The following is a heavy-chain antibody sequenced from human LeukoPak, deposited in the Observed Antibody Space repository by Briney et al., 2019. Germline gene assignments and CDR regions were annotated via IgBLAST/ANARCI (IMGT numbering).Heavy chain of an antibody. V-gene: IGHV1-2*06. D-gene: IGHD6-13*01. CDR1: EYTFTGYY. CDR3: ARGDSSWAYYYYYYMDV. J-gene: IGHJ6*03. CDR2: INPNSGGT. Sequence: ASVKVSCKASEYTFTGYYMHWVRQAPGQGLEWMGRINPNSGGTNYAQKFQGRVTMTRDTSISTAYMELSRLRSDDTAVYYCARGDSSWAYYYYYYMDVWGKGTTVTVSS.